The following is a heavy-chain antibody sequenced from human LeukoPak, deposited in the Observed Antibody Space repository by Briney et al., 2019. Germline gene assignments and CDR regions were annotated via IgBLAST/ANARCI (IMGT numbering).Heavy chain of an antibody. V-gene: IGHV1-69*13. D-gene: IGHD3-3*01. Sequence: SVKVSCKASGGTFSSYAISWVRQAPGQGLEWMGGIIPIFGTANYAQKFQGRVTITADESTSTAYMELSSLRSEDTAVYYCAPYYDFWSGYPSWFDPWGQGTLVTVSS. CDR1: GGTFSSYA. CDR3: APYYDFWSGYPSWFDP. CDR2: IIPIFGTA. J-gene: IGHJ5*02.